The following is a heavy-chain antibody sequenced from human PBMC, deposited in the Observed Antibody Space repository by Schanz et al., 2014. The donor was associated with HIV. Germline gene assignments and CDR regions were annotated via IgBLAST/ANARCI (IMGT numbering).Heavy chain of an antibody. J-gene: IGHJ6*02. Sequence: EVQLEESGGGLVKPGGSLRLSCAASGFTFSIYSMNWVRQAPGKGLEWVSSISSDSSYIFYADSMKGRFTISRDNARNSLYLQIRSLRAEDTAVYYCARDWSYDPYYYYGMDVWGQGTTVTVSS. CDR3: ARDWSYDPYYYYGMDV. CDR2: ISSDSSYI. CDR1: GFTFSIYS. V-gene: IGHV3-21*02. D-gene: IGHD5-12*01.